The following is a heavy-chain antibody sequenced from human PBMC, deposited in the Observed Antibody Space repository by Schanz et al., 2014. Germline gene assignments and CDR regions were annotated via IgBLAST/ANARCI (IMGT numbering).Heavy chain of an antibody. Sequence: VQLVESGGGVVQPGRSLRLSCAASGFTFSSYGMHWVRQAPGKGLEWVSAISGSGGSTYYADSVKGRFTISRDNSKNSLYLQMTSLRAEDADVYDCARIGGSVFDYGAQGTLVTVSS. D-gene: IGHD3-10*01. V-gene: IGHV3-NL1*01. CDR1: GFTFSSYG. CDR2: ISGSGGST. J-gene: IGHJ4*02. CDR3: ARIGGSVFDY.